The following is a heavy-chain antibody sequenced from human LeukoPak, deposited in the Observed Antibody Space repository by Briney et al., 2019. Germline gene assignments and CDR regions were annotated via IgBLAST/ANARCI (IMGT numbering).Heavy chain of an antibody. D-gene: IGHD6-13*01. J-gene: IGHJ4*02. CDR1: GGSISSYY. V-gene: IGHV4-4*07. Sequence: SETLSLTCTVSGGSISSYYWSWIRQPAGKGLEWIGRIYTSGSTNYNPSLKSRVTMSVDTSKNQFSLKLSSVTAADTAVYYCARESLSSWYPDFDYWGQGTLVTVSS. CDR2: IYTSGST. CDR3: ARESLSSWYPDFDY.